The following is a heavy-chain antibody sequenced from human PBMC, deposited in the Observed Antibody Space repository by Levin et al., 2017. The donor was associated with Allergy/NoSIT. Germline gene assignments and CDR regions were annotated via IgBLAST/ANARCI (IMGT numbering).Heavy chain of an antibody. CDR3: AKDSPMEVTRDWSFDL. V-gene: IGHV3-23*01. J-gene: IGHJ2*01. Sequence: GGSLRLSCAASGFTFRSYAISWVRQAPGKGLEWVSGISGRGVNTYYAESVKGRFTVSRDNSKNTLSLQMNSLRVEDTAIYYCAKDSPMEVTRDWSFDLWGRGTLVTVSS. D-gene: IGHD2-21*02. CDR2: ISGRGVNT. CDR1: GFTFRSYA.